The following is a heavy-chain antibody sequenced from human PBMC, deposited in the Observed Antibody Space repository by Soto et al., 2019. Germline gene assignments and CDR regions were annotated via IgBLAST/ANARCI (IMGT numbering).Heavy chain of an antibody. CDR3: AKDVRASGGHLASAFHV. CDR1: GFTFSSYA. CDR2: ISGSGGST. J-gene: IGHJ3*01. Sequence: GSLRLSCAASGFTFSSYAMSWVRQAPGKGLEWVSAISGSGGSTYYADSVKGRFTISGDNSKNTLYLQMNSLGADDTALYYCAKDVRASGGHLASAFHVWGQGTMVTVSS. D-gene: IGHD1-26*01. V-gene: IGHV3-23*01.